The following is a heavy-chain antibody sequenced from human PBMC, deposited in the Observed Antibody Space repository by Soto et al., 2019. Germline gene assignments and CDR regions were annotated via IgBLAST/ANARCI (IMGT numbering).Heavy chain of an antibody. CDR2: LSSSGVGT. CDR1: GFMLTSYA. D-gene: IGHD3-10*01. CDR3: AKPEEVVRGFDF. V-gene: IGHV3-23*01. Sequence: PRGSLRLSCAASGFMLTSYAMSWVRQAPGKGLEWVSALSSSGVGTYYADSVKGRFTISRDNSKNTLFLQMNSLRVEDTAIYHCAKPEEVVRGFDFWGLGTLVTVSS. J-gene: IGHJ4*02.